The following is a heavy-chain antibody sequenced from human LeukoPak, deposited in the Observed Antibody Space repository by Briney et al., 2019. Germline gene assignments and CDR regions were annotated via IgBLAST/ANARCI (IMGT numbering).Heavy chain of an antibody. CDR1: GGTFSSYA. CDR3: ARGKIYCSGGSCYSPGGFDY. CDR2: IIPIFGTA. J-gene: IGHJ4*02. V-gene: IGHV1-69*01. D-gene: IGHD2-15*01. Sequence: SVKVSCKASGGTFSSYAVSWVRQAPGQGLEWMGGIIPIFGTANYAQKFQGRVTITADESTSTAYMELSSLRSEDTAVYYCARGKIYCSGGSCYSPGGFDYWGQGTLVTVSS.